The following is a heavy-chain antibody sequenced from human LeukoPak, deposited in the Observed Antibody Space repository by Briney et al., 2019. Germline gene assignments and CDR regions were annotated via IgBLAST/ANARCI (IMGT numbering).Heavy chain of an antibody. CDR3: AKDQFGGGSSGWHYFYH. J-gene: IGHJ1*01. CDR1: GFTFSSYG. V-gene: IGHV3-33*06. Sequence: GGTLRLSCAASGFTFSSYGMHWVRQAPGKGLEWVALIWYDGSNKYYADSVKGRFTISRDNSKNTLYLQMNSLRAEDTAVYYCAKDQFGGGSSGWHYFYHWVQGTLVTVSS. D-gene: IGHD6-19*01. CDR2: IWYDGSNK.